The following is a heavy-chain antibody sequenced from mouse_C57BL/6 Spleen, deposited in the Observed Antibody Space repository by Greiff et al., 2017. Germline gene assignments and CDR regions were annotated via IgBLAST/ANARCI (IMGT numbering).Heavy chain of an antibody. Sequence: VQLVQSGAELARPGASVKLSCKASGYTFTSYGIRWVKQRPGQGLEWIGEIYPRSGNTYYNEKFQGKATLTADKSSSTAYMELRSLTSEDSAVYFGAREAYYSNYESYFDYWGQGTTLTVSS. CDR3: AREAYYSNYESYFDY. V-gene: IGHV1-81*01. CDR1: GYTFTSYG. CDR2: IYPRSGNT. D-gene: IGHD2-5*01. J-gene: IGHJ2*01.